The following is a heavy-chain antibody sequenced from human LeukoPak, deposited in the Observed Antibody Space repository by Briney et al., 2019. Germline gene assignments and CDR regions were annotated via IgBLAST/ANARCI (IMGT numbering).Heavy chain of an antibody. CDR1: GFTFRRYE. J-gene: IGHJ1*01. CDR3: ARESSSDNDDYYHNPEYLQH. Sequence: PGGSLRLSCAASGFTFRRYEMNWVRQAPGKGLEWIAYISSGGNIIYYSDSVKGRFTISRDNANSSLYLQMNSLSAEDTAVYYCARESSSDNDDYYHNPEYLQHWGQGTLVTVSS. D-gene: IGHD3-10*01. CDR2: ISSGGNII. V-gene: IGHV3-48*03.